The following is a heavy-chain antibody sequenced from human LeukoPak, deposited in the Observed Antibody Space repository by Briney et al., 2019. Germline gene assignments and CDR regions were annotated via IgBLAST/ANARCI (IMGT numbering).Heavy chain of an antibody. V-gene: IGHV1-18*01. J-gene: IGHJ6*02. D-gene: IGHD2-8*01. CDR2: ISCYNGHT. Sequence: EASVKVSCKASGYTFTKYGLNWVRQAPGQGLQWMGWISCYNGHTHYAQNFQGRVTMTTDTSTNTAYMELRSLRSDDTAVYYCARVMVGMDVWGQGTTVTVSS. CDR1: GYTFTKYG. CDR3: ARVMVGMDV.